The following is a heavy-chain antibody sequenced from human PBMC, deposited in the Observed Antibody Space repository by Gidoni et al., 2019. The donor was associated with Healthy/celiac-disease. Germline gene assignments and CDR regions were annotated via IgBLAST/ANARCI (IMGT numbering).Heavy chain of an antibody. CDR2: ISGSGGST. J-gene: IGHJ4*02. Sequence: EVQLLESGGGLVQPGGSLRLSCAASGFTFSSYAMSWVRQAPGKGLEWVSAISGSGGSTYYADSVKGRFTISRDNSKNTLYLQMNSLRAEDTAVYYCAKDPLWFGEFVYYFDYWGQGTLVTVSS. D-gene: IGHD3-10*01. V-gene: IGHV3-23*01. CDR1: GFTFSSYA. CDR3: AKDPLWFGEFVYYFDY.